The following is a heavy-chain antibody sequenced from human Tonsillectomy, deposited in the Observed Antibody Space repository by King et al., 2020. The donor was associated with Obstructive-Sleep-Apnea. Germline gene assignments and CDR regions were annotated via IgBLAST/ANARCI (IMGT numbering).Heavy chain of an antibody. Sequence: VKLVESGAEVKKPGASVKVSCKASGYTFTGYYIHWVRQAPGQGLEWMGRINPNSGGANYAQKFQGRVTMTWNTSASTAYMYLHRLRSDDTVVYYCARTSVTTTSRGAFDIWGHGTIITVSS. CDR3: ARTSVTTTSRGAFDI. D-gene: IGHD4-17*01. J-gene: IGHJ3*02. V-gene: IGHV1-2*05. CDR2: INPNSGGA. CDR1: GYTFTGYY.